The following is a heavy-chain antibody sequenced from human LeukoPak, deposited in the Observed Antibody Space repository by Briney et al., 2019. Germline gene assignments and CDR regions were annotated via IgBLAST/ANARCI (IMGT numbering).Heavy chain of an antibody. Sequence: ASVKVSCKASGYTFTRFGINWVRQAPGQGLEWMGWINPNSGGTNYAQKFQGRVTMTRDTSISTAYMELSRLRSDDTAVYYCAKLWFGDMSDYWGQGTLVTVSS. D-gene: IGHD3-10*01. CDR1: GYTFTRFG. J-gene: IGHJ4*02. CDR2: INPNSGGT. CDR3: AKLWFGDMSDY. V-gene: IGHV1-2*02.